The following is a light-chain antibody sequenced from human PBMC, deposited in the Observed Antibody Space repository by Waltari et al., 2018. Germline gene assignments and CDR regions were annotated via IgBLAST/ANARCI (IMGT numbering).Light chain of an antibody. CDR1: SSHICGYNY. Sequence: QSALTQPPSASGSPGQSVTISCTGTSSHICGYNYVSWYQHHPGKAPKLMIYEVTKRPSGVPDRFSGSKSGNTASLTVSGLQAEDEADYYCTSYAGSSILGIFGGGTKLTVL. V-gene: IGLV2-8*01. CDR3: TSYAGSSILGI. J-gene: IGLJ2*01. CDR2: EVT.